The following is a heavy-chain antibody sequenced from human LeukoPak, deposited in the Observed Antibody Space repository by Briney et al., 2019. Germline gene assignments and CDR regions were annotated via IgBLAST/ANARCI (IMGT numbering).Heavy chain of an antibody. CDR1: GFTFSTYG. CDR3: AKDSRSGSYYFDY. J-gene: IGHJ4*02. V-gene: IGHV3-30*18. CDR2: ISHDGSNK. D-gene: IGHD1-26*01. Sequence: PAGSRRLSCAASGFTFSTYGMHWVRQAPDKGLEWVAVISHDGSNKYYAGSVKSRFTISRDNSKNTLYLQMNSLRAEDTAVYYCAKDSRSGSYYFDYWGQGTLVAVSS.